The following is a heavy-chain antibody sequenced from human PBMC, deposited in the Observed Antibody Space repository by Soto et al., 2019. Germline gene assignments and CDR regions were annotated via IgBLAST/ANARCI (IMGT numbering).Heavy chain of an antibody. D-gene: IGHD2-15*01. CDR3: TTDILHCSGGSCFK. CDR1: GFTFSNAW. Sequence: VQLVESGGGLVKPGGSLRLSCAASGFTFSNAWMSWVRQAPGKGLEWVGRIKSKTDGGTTDYAAPVKGRFTISRDDSKNTLYLQMNSLKTEDTAVYYCTTDILHCSGGSCFKWGQGTLVTVSS. V-gene: IGHV3-15*01. J-gene: IGHJ4*02. CDR2: IKSKTDGGTT.